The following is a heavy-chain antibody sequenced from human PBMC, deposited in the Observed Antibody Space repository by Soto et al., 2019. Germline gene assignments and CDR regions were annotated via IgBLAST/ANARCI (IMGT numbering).Heavy chain of an antibody. CDR3: TKSRHYYDSSGYYNDY. CDR1: GFIFSSYP. D-gene: IGHD3-22*01. Sequence: RLSCAASGFIFSSYPMHWVRQAPGKGLEWVVVISYDGSNKYYADSVKGRFTTSRDNSKNTLYLQMNSLRVEDTAVYYCTKSRHYYDSSGYYNDYWGQGALVTVSS. CDR2: ISYDGSNK. V-gene: IGHV3-30-3*02. J-gene: IGHJ4*02.